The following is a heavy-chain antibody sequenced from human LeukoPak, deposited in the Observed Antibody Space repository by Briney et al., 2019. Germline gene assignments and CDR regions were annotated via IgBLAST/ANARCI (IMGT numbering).Heavy chain of an antibody. Sequence: PSETLSLTCAVYGGSFSGYYWSWIRQPPGKGLGWIGEINHSGSTNYNPSLKSRVTISVDTSKNQFSLKLSSVTAADTAVYYCARGVGDIVVVPAAGRRYNWFDPWGQGTLVTVSS. D-gene: IGHD2-2*01. J-gene: IGHJ5*02. V-gene: IGHV4-34*01. CDR2: INHSGST. CDR3: ARGVGDIVVVPAAGRRYNWFDP. CDR1: GGSFSGYY.